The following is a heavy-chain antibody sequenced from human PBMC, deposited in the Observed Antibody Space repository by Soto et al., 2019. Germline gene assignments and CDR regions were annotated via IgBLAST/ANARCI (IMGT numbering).Heavy chain of an antibody. Sequence: PGESLKISCKGSGDSFSSYWINWVRQMPGKGLVWLGRIDPSDSHTDYSPSFQGHVTIAADKSINTAYMKWSSLSASDNAIYYCARVDWNYDPPRFRMDVWGPGNTVTVSS. CDR2: IDPSDSHT. J-gene: IGHJ6*02. D-gene: IGHD1-7*01. CDR1: GDSFSSYW. CDR3: ARVDWNYDPPRFRMDV. V-gene: IGHV5-10-1*01.